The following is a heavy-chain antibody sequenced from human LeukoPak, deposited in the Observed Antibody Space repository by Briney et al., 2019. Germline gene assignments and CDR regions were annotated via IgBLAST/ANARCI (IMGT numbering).Heavy chain of an antibody. D-gene: IGHD2-2*01. J-gene: IGHJ4*02. Sequence: GGSLRLSCTASGFTFGDYAMSWVRRAPGKGLEWVGFIRSKAYGGTTEYAASVKGRFTISRDDSKSIAYLQMNSLKTEDTAVYYCTRDFVVVPAAIDLFDYWGQGTLVTVSS. CDR3: TRDFVVVPAAIDLFDY. CDR1: GFTFGDYA. V-gene: IGHV3-49*04. CDR2: IRSKAYGGTT.